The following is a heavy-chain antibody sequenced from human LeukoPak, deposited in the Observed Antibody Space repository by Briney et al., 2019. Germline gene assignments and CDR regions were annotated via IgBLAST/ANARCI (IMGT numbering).Heavy chain of an antibody. CDR3: AREDPHTKVPEGMDV. CDR1: GGSISSYY. V-gene: IGHV4-4*07. J-gene: IGHJ6*02. CDR2: IYTSGST. Sequence: SETLSLTCTVSGGSISSYYWSWIRQPAGKGLEWIGRIYTSGSTNYNPSLNSRVTMSVDTSKNQFSLKLSSVAAADQAVYYLAREDPHTKVPEGMDVWGQGTTVTVSS. D-gene: IGHD4/OR15-4a*01.